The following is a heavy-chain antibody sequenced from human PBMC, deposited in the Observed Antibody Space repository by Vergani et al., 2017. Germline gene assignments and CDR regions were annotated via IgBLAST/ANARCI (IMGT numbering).Heavy chain of an antibody. V-gene: IGHV4-34*01. CDR2: INHSGST. D-gene: IGHD3-3*01. CDR1: GFTFSSYG. CDR3: ARGRLMVFGVVIYYYYMDV. J-gene: IGHJ6*03. Sequence: QVQLVESGGGVVQPGGSLRLSCAASGFTFSSYGMHWVRQAPGKGLEWIGEINHSGSTNYNPSLKSRVTISVDTSKNQFSLKLSSVTAADTAVYYCARGRLMVFGVVIYYYYMDVWGKGTTVTVSS.